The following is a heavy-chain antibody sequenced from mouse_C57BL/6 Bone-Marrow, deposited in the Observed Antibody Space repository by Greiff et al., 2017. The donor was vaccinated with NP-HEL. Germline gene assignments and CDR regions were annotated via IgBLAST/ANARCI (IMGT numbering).Heavy chain of an antibody. CDR2: IWTGGGT. Sequence: QVQLQQSGPGLVAPSQSLSITCTVSGFSFTSYAISWVRQPPGKGLEWLGVIWTGGGTNYNSALKSRLSISKDNSKSQVFLKMNSLQTDDTARYYCARGYDYDGYYYAMDYWGQGTSVTVSS. D-gene: IGHD2-4*01. CDR1: GFSFTSYA. J-gene: IGHJ4*01. V-gene: IGHV2-9-1*01. CDR3: ARGYDYDGYYYAMDY.